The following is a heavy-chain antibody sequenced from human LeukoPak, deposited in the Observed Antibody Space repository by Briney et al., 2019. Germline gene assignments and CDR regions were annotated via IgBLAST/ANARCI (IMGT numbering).Heavy chain of an antibody. CDR1: GFTFSNEA. Sequence: SGGSLRLSCAVSGFTFSNEAMGWVRQLRGGGLEWVSTISPGGGTTYYAESMKGRFTISRDNSKSILYLEMNSLRVEDTAVYYCTKVRSGSSNWALRIFDYWGQGALVTVSS. J-gene: IGHJ4*02. CDR3: TKVRSGSSNWALRIFDY. CDR2: ISPGGGTT. V-gene: IGHV3-23*01. D-gene: IGHD4-11*01.